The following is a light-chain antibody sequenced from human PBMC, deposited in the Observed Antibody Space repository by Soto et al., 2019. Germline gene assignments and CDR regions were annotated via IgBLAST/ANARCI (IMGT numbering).Light chain of an antibody. J-gene: IGKJ1*01. CDR2: WAS. CDR1: QSVLYSSNNKNY. V-gene: IGKV4-1*01. CDR3: QQYYSPWT. Sequence: DIVMTQSPDSLAVSLGERATINCKSSQSVLYSSNNKNYLAWYQQKPGQPPKLLIYWASTRESGVPDRFSGSGSGTDFTLTISSLQAEDVAVYYCQQYYSPWTFGHGTKVEIK.